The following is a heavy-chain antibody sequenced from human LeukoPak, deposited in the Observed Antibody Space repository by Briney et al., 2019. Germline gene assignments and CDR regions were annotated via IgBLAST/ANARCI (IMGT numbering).Heavy chain of an antibody. CDR3: VRDFSCSGGSCPLFDS. J-gene: IGHJ4*02. CDR2: ISSSGTSK. V-gene: IGHV3-21*04. D-gene: IGHD2-15*01. CDR1: GFTFNTYG. Sequence: GGSLRLSCVASGFTFNTYGMNWVRQAPGKGLEWVGSISSSGTSKYSAGTLKGRFTIARDNSENTPYLQMSSLRAEDTAIYYCVRDFSCSGGSCPLFDSWGQGTLVSVSS.